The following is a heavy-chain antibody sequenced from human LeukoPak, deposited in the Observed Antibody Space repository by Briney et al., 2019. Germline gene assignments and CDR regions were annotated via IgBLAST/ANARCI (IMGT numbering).Heavy chain of an antibody. CDR2: VYSGITT. CDR3: ARLQGYSLGYQYFYYMDV. J-gene: IGHJ6*03. CDR1: GFIVGDTH. V-gene: IGHV3-53*01. Sequence: GGSLRLSCAGSGFIVGDTHMTWVRQAPGKGLEWVSLVYSGITTHYTDSVKGRFSISRDHSNNILYLQMNTLRAEDTAVYYCARLQGYSLGYQYFYYMDVWGTGTTVTVSS. D-gene: IGHD5-18*01.